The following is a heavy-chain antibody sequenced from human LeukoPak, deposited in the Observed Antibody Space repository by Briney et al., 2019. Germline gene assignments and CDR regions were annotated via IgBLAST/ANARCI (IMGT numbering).Heavy chain of an antibody. Sequence: PGGSLRLSCAASGFTFSSYVMHWVRQAPGKGLEWVAAISSDGSNKYSEHGRFTISRDNSKNTLYLLMISLRAEDTAVYYCASSRMTIYGVVNDAFDIWGQGTMVTVSS. J-gene: IGHJ3*02. CDR3: ASSRMTIYGVVNDAFDI. D-gene: IGHD3-3*01. V-gene: IGHV3-30*04. CDR1: GFTFSSYV. CDR2: ISSDGSNK.